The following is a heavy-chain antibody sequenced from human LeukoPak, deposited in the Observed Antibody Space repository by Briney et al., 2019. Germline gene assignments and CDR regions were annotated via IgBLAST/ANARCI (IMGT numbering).Heavy chain of an antibody. J-gene: IGHJ4*02. V-gene: IGHV1-8*03. CDR2: INPDSGNT. CDR1: GYIFINYN. CDR3: AGAYPSRGSPDY. Sequence: GASVKVSCKASGYIFINYNINWVRQAPGQGLEWMGWINPDSGNTAYAQKFQGRVTISRNTSISTFYMELSSLRSEDTAVYYCAGAYPSRGSPDYWGQGTLVTVSS. D-gene: IGHD1-26*01.